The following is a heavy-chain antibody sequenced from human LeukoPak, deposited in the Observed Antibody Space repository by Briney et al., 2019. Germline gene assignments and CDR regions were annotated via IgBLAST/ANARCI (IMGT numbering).Heavy chain of an antibody. CDR1: GGSISSSSYY. V-gene: IGHV4-39*01. Sequence: PSETLSLTCTVSGGSISSSSYYWGWLRQPPGTGLEWIGSIYYSGSTYYNPSLKSRVTISVDTSKNQFSLKLSSVTAADTAVYYCARHWITGGVVPAAMPDYWGQGTLVTVSS. J-gene: IGHJ4*02. CDR2: IYYSGST. CDR3: ARHWITGGVVPAAMPDY. D-gene: IGHD2-2*01.